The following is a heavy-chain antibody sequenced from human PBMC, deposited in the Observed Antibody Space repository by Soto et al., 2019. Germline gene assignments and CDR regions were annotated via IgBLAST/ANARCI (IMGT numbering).Heavy chain of an antibody. CDR3: ASRYCSSTSCLNLYYYGMDV. Sequence: GESLKISCMGSGYSFTSYWISWVRQMPGKGLEWMGRIDPSDSYTNYSPSFQGHVTISADKSISTAYLQWSSLKASDTAMYYCASRYCSSTSCLNLYYYGMDVWGQGTTVTVSS. CDR2: IDPSDSYT. V-gene: IGHV5-10-1*01. CDR1: GYSFTSYW. J-gene: IGHJ6*02. D-gene: IGHD2-2*01.